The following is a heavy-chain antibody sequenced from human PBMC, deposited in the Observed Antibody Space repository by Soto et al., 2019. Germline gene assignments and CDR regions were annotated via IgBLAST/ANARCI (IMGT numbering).Heavy chain of an antibody. CDR1: GFTFYDYA. CDR2: ISWNSGSI. CDR3: AKGRLTSSSPYEY. D-gene: IGHD6-6*01. J-gene: IGHJ4*02. V-gene: IGHV3-9*01. Sequence: GGSLILSCAASGFTFYDYAMHWVRQAPGKGLERVSGISWNSGSIGYADSVKGRFTISRDNAKNSLYLQMNSLRAEDTALYYCAKGRLTSSSPYEYWGQGTLVTVSS.